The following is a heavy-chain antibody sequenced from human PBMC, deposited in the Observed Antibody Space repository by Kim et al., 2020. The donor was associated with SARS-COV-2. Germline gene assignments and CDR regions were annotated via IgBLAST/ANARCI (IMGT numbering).Heavy chain of an antibody. Sequence: GGSLRLSCAASGFTFSSYGMHWVRQAPGKGLEWVAVISYDGSNKYYADSVKGRFTISRDNSKNTLYLQMNSLRAEDTAVYYCANNYYDSSGYWGFVYYY. CDR1: GFTFSSYG. D-gene: IGHD3-22*01. V-gene: IGHV3-30*18. CDR2: ISYDGSNK. CDR3: ANNYYDSSGYWGFVYYY. J-gene: IGHJ6*01.